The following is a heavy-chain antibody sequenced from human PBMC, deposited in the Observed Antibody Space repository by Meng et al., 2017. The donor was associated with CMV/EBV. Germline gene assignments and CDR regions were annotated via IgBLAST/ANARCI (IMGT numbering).Heavy chain of an antibody. CDR3: WWFGVSQGFDY. Sequence: GGSLRLSCAASGFTFSSYGMHWVRQAPGKGLEWVSYISSSSSTIYYADSVKGRFTISRDNAKNSLYLQMNSLRAEDTAVYYCWWFGVSQGFDYWGQGTLVTVSS. V-gene: IGHV3-48*04. CDR2: ISSSSSTI. J-gene: IGHJ4*02. CDR1: GFTFSSYG. D-gene: IGHD3-10*01.